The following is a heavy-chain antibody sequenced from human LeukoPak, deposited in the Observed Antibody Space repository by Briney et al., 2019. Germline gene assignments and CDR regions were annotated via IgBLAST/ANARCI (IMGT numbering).Heavy chain of an antibody. CDR1: GITLSNYG. CDR3: AKRGVVIRVILVGFHKEAYYFDS. Sequence: GGSLRLSCAVSGITLSNYGMSWVRQAPGKGLEWVAGISDRGSRTNYADSVKGRFTISTDHPKNTLYLQMNRLRAEDTAVYFCAKRGVVIRVILVGFHKEAYYFDSWGQGALVTVSS. CDR2: ISDRGSRT. D-gene: IGHD3-22*01. V-gene: IGHV3-23*01. J-gene: IGHJ4*02.